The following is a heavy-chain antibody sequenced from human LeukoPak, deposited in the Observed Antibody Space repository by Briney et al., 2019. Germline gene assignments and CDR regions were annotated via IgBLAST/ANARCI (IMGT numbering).Heavy chain of an antibody. J-gene: IGHJ4*02. CDR2: ISSSTSYI. D-gene: IGHD3-22*01. Sequence: PGGSLRLSCAASGFTFSTCSMNWVRQAPGKGLEWVSSISSSTSYIYYADSVKGRFTISRDNAKNSLYLQMNSLRAEDTAVYYCATAGYYLPDYWGQGTLVTVSS. CDR1: GFTFSTCS. CDR3: ATAGYYLPDY. V-gene: IGHV3-21*01.